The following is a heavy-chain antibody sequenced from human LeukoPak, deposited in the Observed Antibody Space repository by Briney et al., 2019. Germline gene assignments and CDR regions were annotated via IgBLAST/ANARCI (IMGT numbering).Heavy chain of an antibody. D-gene: IGHD3-22*01. CDR3: ARDFLHVYYYDSSGYVRGAFDI. CDR1: GYTFTSYE. Sequence: ASVKVSCKASGYTFTSYEINWVRQATGQGLEWMGWISPKSGGTNYAQKFQGRVTMTRDTSISTAYMELTRLRSDDTAVYYCARDFLHVYYYDSSGYVRGAFDIWGQGTMVTVSS. CDR2: ISPKSGGT. J-gene: IGHJ3*02. V-gene: IGHV1-2*02.